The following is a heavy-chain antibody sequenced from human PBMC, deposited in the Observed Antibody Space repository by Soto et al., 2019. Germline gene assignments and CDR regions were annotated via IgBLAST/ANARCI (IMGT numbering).Heavy chain of an antibody. Sequence: SETLSLTCVVSGYSINRGYYWGWIRQPPGKGLEWIGTIYHSGATYYNPSLQSRVTISVDTSKNQFSLKLTSVPAADTAVYYCARLLGTSAWTGGNWFDPWGQGILITVAS. CDR2: IYHSGAT. CDR3: ARLLGTSAWTGGNWFDP. V-gene: IGHV4-38-2*01. J-gene: IGHJ5*02. CDR1: GYSINRGYY. D-gene: IGHD6-19*01.